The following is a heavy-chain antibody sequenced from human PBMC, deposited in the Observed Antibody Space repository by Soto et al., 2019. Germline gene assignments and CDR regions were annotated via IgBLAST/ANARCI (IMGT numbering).Heavy chain of an antibody. V-gene: IGHV4-31*03. CDR2: IYYSGST. CDR1: GGSISGGGYY. D-gene: IGHD3-10*01. Sequence: TLSLTCTVSGGSISGGGYYWSWIRQHQGKGLEWIGYIYYSGSTYYNPSLKSRVTISVDTSKNQFSLKLSSVTAADTAVYYCARGLDERELFLWDYWGQGTLVTVSS. J-gene: IGHJ4*02. CDR3: ARGLDERELFLWDY.